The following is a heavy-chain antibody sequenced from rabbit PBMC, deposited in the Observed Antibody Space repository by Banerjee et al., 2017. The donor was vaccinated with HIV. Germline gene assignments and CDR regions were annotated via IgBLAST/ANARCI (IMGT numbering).Heavy chain of an antibody. CDR2: INAVTGKA. D-gene: IGHD3-1*01. J-gene: IGHJ4*01. CDR3: ARDLPGIIGWNFGW. CDR1: RFPFSNKAV. Sequence: QEQLVESRGGLVKPGGSLKLSCTASRFPFSNKAVMCWVRQAPGKGLEWIACINAVTGKAVYASWAKGRFTFSKTSSTTVTLQMTSLTAADTATYFCARDLPGIIGWNFGWWGPGTLVTVS. V-gene: IGHV1S45*01.